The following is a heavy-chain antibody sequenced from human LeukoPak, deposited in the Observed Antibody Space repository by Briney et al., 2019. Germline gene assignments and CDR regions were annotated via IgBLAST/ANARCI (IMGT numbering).Heavy chain of an antibody. CDR1: GFTFSSYA. V-gene: IGHV3-23*01. Sequence: AGSLRLSCAASGFTFSSYAMSWVRQAPGKGLEWVSAISGSGGSTYYSDSVKGRFTISRDNSKNTLFLQMNSLRVEDAAMYYCAKTHGYFDQWGQGTLVAVSS. CDR2: ISGSGGST. J-gene: IGHJ4*02. D-gene: IGHD3-22*01. CDR3: AKTHGYFDQ.